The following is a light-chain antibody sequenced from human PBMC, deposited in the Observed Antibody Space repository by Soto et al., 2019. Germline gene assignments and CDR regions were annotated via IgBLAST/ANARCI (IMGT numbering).Light chain of an antibody. V-gene: IGKV1-39*01. CDR1: QSISNY. Sequence: DIQMTQSPSSLSASVGDRVTITCRASQSISNYLNWYQQTPGKAPKRLIYGESSLQSGVPSRFSGSGSATDFTLTISSLQPEDFATYYCQQCYSTPYTFGQGTKVDIK. J-gene: IGKJ2*01. CDR2: GES. CDR3: QQCYSTPYT.